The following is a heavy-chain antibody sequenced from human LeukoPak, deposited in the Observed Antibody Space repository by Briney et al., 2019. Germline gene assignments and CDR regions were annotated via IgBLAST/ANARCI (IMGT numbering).Heavy chain of an antibody. V-gene: IGHV3-48*03. Sequence: LSLTCAVSGGSISSSNWWSWVRQPPGKGLEWISHINNFGDIIHYADSVEGRFTISRDNAKNSLYLQMDSLRAEDTAVYYCAKDATAVVGTVYMDVWGKGTTVTISS. CDR1: GGSISSSN. J-gene: IGHJ6*03. CDR3: AKDATAVVGTVYMDV. D-gene: IGHD6-13*01. CDR2: INNFGDII.